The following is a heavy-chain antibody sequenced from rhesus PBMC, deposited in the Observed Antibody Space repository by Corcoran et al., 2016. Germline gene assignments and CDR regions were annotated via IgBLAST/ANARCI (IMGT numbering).Heavy chain of an antibody. V-gene: IGHV1-198*02. D-gene: IGHD5-24*01. CDR3: ARGYSGYSYGPGY. CDR1: GFTFGSMA. Sequence: QVQLVQSGAEGKKPGASVKVSCKASGFTFGSMAISWVGQAPGKGLGWMRVIIPLVGITNYAKKCHGSVTITADTSTSTAYMELSSLRSEDTAVYYCARGYSGYSYGPGYWGQGVLVTVSS. J-gene: IGHJ4*01. CDR2: IIPLVGIT.